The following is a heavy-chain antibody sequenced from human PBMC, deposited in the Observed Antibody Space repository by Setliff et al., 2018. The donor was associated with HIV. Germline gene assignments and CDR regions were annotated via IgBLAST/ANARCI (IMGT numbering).Heavy chain of an antibody. J-gene: IGHJ2*01. CDR2: IYYSGST. CDR3: ASRLAVAGVYWYFDL. V-gene: IGHV4-59*11. D-gene: IGHD6-19*01. Sequence: KTSETLSLTCTVSGGSISSHYWSWIRQPPGKGLEWIGTIYYSGSTNYNPSLKSRVTISVDTSKNQFSLKLSSVTAADTAVYYCASRLAVAGVYWYFDLWGRGTLVTVSS. CDR1: GGSISSHY.